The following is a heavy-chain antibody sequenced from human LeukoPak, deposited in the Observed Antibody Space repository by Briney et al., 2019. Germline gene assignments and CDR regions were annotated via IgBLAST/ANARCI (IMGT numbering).Heavy chain of an antibody. V-gene: IGHV3-11*05. D-gene: IGHD6-13*01. CDR1: GFTVSSNY. J-gene: IGHJ4*02. Sequence: GGSLRLSCAASGFTVSSNYMSWVRQAPGKGLEWVSYISSSSSYTNYADSVKGRFTISRDNAKNSLYLQMNSLRAEDTAVYYCARVVRGSSWHFDYWGQGTLVTVSS. CDR2: ISSSSSYT. CDR3: ARVVRGSSWHFDY.